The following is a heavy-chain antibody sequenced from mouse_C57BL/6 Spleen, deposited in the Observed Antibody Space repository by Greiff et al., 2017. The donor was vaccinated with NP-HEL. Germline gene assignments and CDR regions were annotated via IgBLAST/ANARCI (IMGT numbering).Heavy chain of an antibody. CDR3: ARYFYSNYEDYFDY. V-gene: IGHV7-3*01. J-gene: IGHJ2*01. Sequence: EVKLMESGGGLVQPGGSLSLSCAASGFTFTDYYMSWVRQPPGKALEWLGFIRNKANGYTTEYSASVKGRFTISRDNSQSILYLQMNALRAEDSATYYCARYFYSNYEDYFDYWGQGTTLTVSS. CDR2: IRNKANGYTT. CDR1: GFTFTDYY. D-gene: IGHD2-5*01.